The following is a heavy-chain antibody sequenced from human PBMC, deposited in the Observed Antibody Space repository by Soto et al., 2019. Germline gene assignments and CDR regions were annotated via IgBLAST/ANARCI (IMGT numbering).Heavy chain of an antibody. CDR1: GGSISSYY. D-gene: IGHD7-27*01. CDR3: ARHPAIANFENGLDV. Sequence: ASETLSLTCTVSGGSISSYYWSWIRQPPGKGLEWIGYIYYSGSTNYNPSLKSRVTISVDTSKNQFSLKLSSVTAADTAVYYCARHPAIANFENGLDVWGKGTTVPVSS. V-gene: IGHV4-59*01. J-gene: IGHJ6*04. CDR2: IYYSGST.